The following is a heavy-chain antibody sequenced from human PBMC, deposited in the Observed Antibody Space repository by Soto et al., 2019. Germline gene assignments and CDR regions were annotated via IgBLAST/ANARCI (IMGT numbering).Heavy chain of an antibody. D-gene: IGHD6-13*01. Sequence: QVQLQQWGAGLLKPSETLSLTCAVYGGSFSGFYWSWIRQPPGKGLEWIGEINHSGSTNYNPSLKSRVTISVDTSKNQFSLKLSSVTAADTAVYYCARGPAAGTGTGNWLDPWGQGTLVTVSS. J-gene: IGHJ5*02. CDR3: ARGPAAGTGTGNWLDP. CDR2: INHSGST. V-gene: IGHV4-34*01. CDR1: GGSFSGFY.